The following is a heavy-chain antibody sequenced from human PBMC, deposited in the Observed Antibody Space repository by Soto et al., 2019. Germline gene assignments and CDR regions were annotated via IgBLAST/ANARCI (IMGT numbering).Heavy chain of an antibody. CDR1: GGSISSSSYY. V-gene: IGHV4-39*01. D-gene: IGHD4-17*01. CDR3: ARLTTVSKHYFDY. Sequence: SETLSLTCTVSGGSISSSSYYWGWIRQPPGKGLEWIGSIYYSGSTYYNPSLKSRVTISVDTSKNQFSLKLSSVTAADTAVYYCARLTTVSKHYFDYWGQGTLVTVSS. J-gene: IGHJ4*02. CDR2: IYYSGST.